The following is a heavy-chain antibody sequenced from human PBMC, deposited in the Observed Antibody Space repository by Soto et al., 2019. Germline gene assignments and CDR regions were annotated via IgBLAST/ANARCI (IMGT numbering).Heavy chain of an antibody. V-gene: IGHV6-1*01. J-gene: IGHJ5*02. CDR2: TYYRSKWYN. CDR3: ARDVIGAGIAVAGWFDP. CDR1: GDSVSSNSAA. Sequence: PQTLSLTCAISGDSVSSNSAAWNWIRQSPSRGLEWLGRTYYRSKWYNDYAVSVKSRITINPDTSKNQFSLQLNSVTPEDTAVYYCARDVIGAGIAVAGWFDPWGQGTLVNVSS. D-gene: IGHD6-19*01.